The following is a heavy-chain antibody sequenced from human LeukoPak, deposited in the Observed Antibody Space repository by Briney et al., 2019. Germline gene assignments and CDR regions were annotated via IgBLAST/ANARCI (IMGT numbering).Heavy chain of an antibody. CDR3: VKGGVGDKYLDY. V-gene: IGHV3-30*02. CDR1: GFSFSNSG. J-gene: IGHJ4*02. D-gene: IGHD1-26*01. CDR2: IWSDGSKK. Sequence: GESLRLSCAAFGFSFSNSGMHWVRQPPGKGLEWVAFIWSDGSKKYSADSVTGRFIISRDNSKHTLYLLMSRLRPEDTAVYYCVKGGVGDKYLDYWGQGTLVTVSS.